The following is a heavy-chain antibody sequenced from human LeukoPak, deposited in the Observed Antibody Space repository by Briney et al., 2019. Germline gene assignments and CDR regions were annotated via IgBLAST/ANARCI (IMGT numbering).Heavy chain of an antibody. D-gene: IGHD5-24*01. CDR2: IYSGGGT. CDR1: GFTVSSNY. J-gene: IGHJ4*02. CDR3: ARAVEMATVWDY. Sequence: PGGSLRLSCAASGFTVSSNYMSWVRQAPGKGLEWVSVIYSGGGTYYADSVKGRFTISRDNSKNTLYLQMNSLRAEDTAVYYCARAVEMATVWDYWGQGTLVTVSS. V-gene: IGHV3-53*01.